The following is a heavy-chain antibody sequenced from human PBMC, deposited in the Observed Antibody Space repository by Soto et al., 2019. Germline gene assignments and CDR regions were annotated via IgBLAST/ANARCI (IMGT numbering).Heavy chain of an antibody. CDR2: IIPVLTTT. V-gene: IGHV1-69*08. CDR1: GDTFSSYT. Sequence: QVQLVQSGAEVKMPGSSVKVSCRASGDTFSSYTVNWLRQAPGRGLEWMGRIIPVLTTTDYAQKFRGRVTITADKSSNTVYMELTSLSSDDTAVYYCARRSYCGCDCYHYHYYGVDGWGQGATVTVAS. CDR3: ARRSYCGCDCYHYHYYGVDG. J-gene: IGHJ6*02. D-gene: IGHD2-21*02.